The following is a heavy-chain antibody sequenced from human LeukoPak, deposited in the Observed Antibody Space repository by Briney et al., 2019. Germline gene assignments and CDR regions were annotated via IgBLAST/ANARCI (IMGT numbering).Heavy chain of an antibody. Sequence: SETLSLTCAVYGGSFSGYYWSWIRQPPGKGLEWIGEINHSGSTNYNPSLKSRVTISVDTSKNQFSLKLSSVTAADTAVYYCARGKRAVLDYWGQGTLVTVSS. CDR3: ARGKRAVLDY. V-gene: IGHV4-34*01. D-gene: IGHD6-19*01. J-gene: IGHJ4*02. CDR1: GGSFSGYY. CDR2: INHSGST.